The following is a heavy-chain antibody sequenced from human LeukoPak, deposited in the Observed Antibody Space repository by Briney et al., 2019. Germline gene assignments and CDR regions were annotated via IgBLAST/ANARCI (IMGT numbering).Heavy chain of an antibody. J-gene: IGHJ4*02. CDR2: ITPDGRDR. V-gene: IGHV3-7*01. D-gene: IGHD1-26*01. CDR3: ARSNYGTYDY. Sequence: GGSLRLSCAASGFTFGRHWMNWVRQAPGKGLEWVASITPDGRDRYYVDSVKGRFTVSRDNAKNSLYLQMISLRGEDTAVYFCARSNYGTYDYWGQGGLVTVSS. CDR1: GFTFGRHW.